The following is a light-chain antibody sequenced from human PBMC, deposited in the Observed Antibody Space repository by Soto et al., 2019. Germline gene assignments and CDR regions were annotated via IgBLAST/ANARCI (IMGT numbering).Light chain of an antibody. J-gene: IGLJ1*01. Sequence: QSVLTQPPSVSGAPGQRVTISCTGSSSNIGAGYDVHWYQQLPGTAPKLLIFGNSHRPSGVPDRFSGSKSGTSASLAITGLQAEDEADYYCQSYDSTLSAVFGTGTQLTVL. V-gene: IGLV1-40*01. CDR3: QSYDSTLSAV. CDR1: SSNIGAGYD. CDR2: GNS.